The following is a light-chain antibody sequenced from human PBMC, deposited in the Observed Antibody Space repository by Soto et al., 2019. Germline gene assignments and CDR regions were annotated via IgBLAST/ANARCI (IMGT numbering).Light chain of an antibody. V-gene: IGKV3-20*01. CDR1: QSVSGSY. Sequence: EIVLTQSPGTLSLSPGERATLSCTASQSVSGSYLAWYQQRPGQAPRLLIYGASSRATGIPDRFSGSGSGTDFTRTITRLEPEDFAVFYCQQYGSSRWTFGRGTKVEIK. CDR3: QQYGSSRWT. CDR2: GAS. J-gene: IGKJ1*01.